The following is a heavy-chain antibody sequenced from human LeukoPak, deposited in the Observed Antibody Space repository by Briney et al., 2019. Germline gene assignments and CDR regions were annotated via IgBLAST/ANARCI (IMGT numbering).Heavy chain of an antibody. V-gene: IGHV3-21*01. D-gene: IGHD2-15*01. CDR3: ARDLRYCSGGSCYSDWYFDL. CDR2: ISSSSSYI. CDR1: GFTFSSYS. Sequence: PGGSLRLSCAASGFTFSSYSMNWVRQAPGKGLERVSSISSSSSYIYYADSVKGRFTISRDNAKNSLYLQMNSLRAEDTAVYYCARDLRYCSGGSCYSDWYFDLWGRGTLVTVSS. J-gene: IGHJ2*01.